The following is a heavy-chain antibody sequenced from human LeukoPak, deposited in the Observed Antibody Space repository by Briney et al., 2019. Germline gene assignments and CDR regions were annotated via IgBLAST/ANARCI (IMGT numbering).Heavy chain of an antibody. V-gene: IGHV1-69*04. D-gene: IGHD4-17*01. J-gene: IGHJ4*02. CDR3: ARFGGYGVAHFDY. Sequence: SVKVSCKASGGTFSSSAFNWVRQAPGQGLEWMGRSIPMLNVVKYAQKFQGRVTITADKSTSTTYMELSSLRSEDTAVYFCARFGGYGVAHFDYWGQGTLVTVSS. CDR1: GGTFSSSA. CDR2: SIPMLNVV.